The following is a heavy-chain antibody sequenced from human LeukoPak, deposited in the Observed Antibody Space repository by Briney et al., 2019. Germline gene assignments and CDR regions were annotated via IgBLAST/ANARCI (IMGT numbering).Heavy chain of an antibody. CDR2: ISWNSGSI. V-gene: IGHV3-9*03. CDR1: GFTFDDYA. D-gene: IGHD6-13*01. CDR3: AKDMAVRVLCSSRWLYAFDI. J-gene: IGHJ3*02. Sequence: GGSLRLSCAASGFTFDDYAMHWVRHAPGKGLEWVSGISWNSGSIGYADSVKGRFTISRDNAKNSLYLQMNSLRAEDMALYYCAKDMAVRVLCSSRWLYAFDIWGQGTMVTVSS.